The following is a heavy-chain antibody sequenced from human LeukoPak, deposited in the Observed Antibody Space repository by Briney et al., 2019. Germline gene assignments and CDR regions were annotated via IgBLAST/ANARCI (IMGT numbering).Heavy chain of an antibody. J-gene: IGHJ4*02. CDR1: GFTFTNYW. Sequence: PGGSLRLSCAASGFTFTNYWMHWVRQVPGKGLVWVAGINNDGTGTFYADSVQGRFTISRDNAKNTVYLQMNTLRPEDTALYHCATVSEFWGQGTLVNVSS. V-gene: IGHV3-74*01. CDR3: ATVSEF. CDR2: INNDGTGT.